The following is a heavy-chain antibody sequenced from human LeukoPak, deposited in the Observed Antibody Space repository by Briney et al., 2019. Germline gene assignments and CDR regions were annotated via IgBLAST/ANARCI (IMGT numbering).Heavy chain of an antibody. V-gene: IGHV4-39*01. CDR2: IYYSGST. CDR3: ARRIVVTRGFDY. CDR1: GGSISSSSYY. J-gene: IGHJ4*02. Sequence: SSETLSLTCTVSGGSISSSSYYWGWIRQPPGKGLEWFGSIYYSGSTYYNPSLKSRVTISVDTSKNQFSLKLSSVTAADTAVYYCARRIVVTRGFDYWGQGTLVTVSS. D-gene: IGHD4-23*01.